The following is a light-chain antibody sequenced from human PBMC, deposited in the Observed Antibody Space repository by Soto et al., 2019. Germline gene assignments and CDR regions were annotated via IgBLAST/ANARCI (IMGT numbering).Light chain of an antibody. CDR2: GAS. CDR1: QSVSSSY. J-gene: IGKJ2*01. V-gene: IGKV3-20*01. Sequence: EIVLTQSPGTLSLSPGERATLSCRASQSVSSSYLAWYQQKPGQAPRLLLYGASSRATGIPERFSGSGSGTDFTLTISRLETEDCAVYYCQQYGSSSPHTFGQGTKLEIK. CDR3: QQYGSSSPHT.